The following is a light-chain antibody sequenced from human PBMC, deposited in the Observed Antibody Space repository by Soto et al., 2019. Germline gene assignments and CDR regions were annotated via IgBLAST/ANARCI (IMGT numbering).Light chain of an antibody. Sequence: DIVMTQSPDSLAVSLGERTTINCRSSQSVLHRSKRKNYLAWYQQKAGQPPKLLISWASTRESGVPDRFSGSGSGTEFTLTISRLQSEDFAVYYCQQHSKWPRTFGQGTKVDIK. CDR3: QQHSKWPRT. CDR1: QSVLHRSKRKNY. J-gene: IGKJ1*01. CDR2: WAS. V-gene: IGKV4-1*01.